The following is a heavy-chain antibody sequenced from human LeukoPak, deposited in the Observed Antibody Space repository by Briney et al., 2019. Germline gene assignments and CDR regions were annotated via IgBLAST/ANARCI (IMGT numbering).Heavy chain of an antibody. CDR3: ARDRLHYGEYEKTLDY. J-gene: IGHJ4*02. CDR2: ISSTSYI. CDR1: GFTFSSYS. Sequence: GGSLRLSCAASGFTFSSYSMNWVRQAPGKGLEWVSSISSTSYIYYADSVKGRFTISRDNAKNSVHLQMNSLRVDDTAVYYCARDRLHYGEYEKTLDYWGQGTLVTVSS. V-gene: IGHV3-21*01. D-gene: IGHD4-17*01.